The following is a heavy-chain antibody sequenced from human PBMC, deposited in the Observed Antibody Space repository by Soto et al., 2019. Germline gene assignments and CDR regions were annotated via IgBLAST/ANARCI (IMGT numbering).Heavy chain of an antibody. CDR3: VRDVSDPAEDRNDAFET. V-gene: IGHV3-33*01. CDR2: LCDDGRNK. Sequence: QMEVVEFGGGEVQPGRSLRLSCEVSGVTLSNSGMHWVRQAPGKGLEWVAVLCDDGRNKYYANSVKGRFSISRDNYRNTRYLQMNSLTAEDTAVYYCVRDVSDPAEDRNDAFETWGQGTMVTVSS. J-gene: IGHJ3*02. CDR1: GVTLSNSG.